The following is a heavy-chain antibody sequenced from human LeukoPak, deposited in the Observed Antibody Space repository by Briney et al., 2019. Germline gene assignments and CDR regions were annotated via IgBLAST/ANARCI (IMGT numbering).Heavy chain of an antibody. D-gene: IGHD3-10*01. J-gene: IGHJ4*02. Sequence: GGSLRLSCAASGVTVSTIYMGWVRQAPGKGLDWVSVIYPGGKAYYAESVKGRFTISRDSSENTLFLQMNSLRAEDTAVYYCATLKGWYGEGCFDYWGQGTLVTVSS. CDR3: ATLKGWYGEGCFDY. CDR2: IYPGGKA. V-gene: IGHV3-53*01. CDR1: GVTVSTIY.